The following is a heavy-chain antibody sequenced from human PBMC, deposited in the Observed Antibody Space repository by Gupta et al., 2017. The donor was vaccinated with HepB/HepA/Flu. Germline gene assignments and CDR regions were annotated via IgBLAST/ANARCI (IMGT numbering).Heavy chain of an antibody. J-gene: IGHJ4*02. Sequence: EVQLVEPGGGLVQPGGSLRLSCAASAFTLHTYWMSWVRHAPGRGLEWVDRINPDGSWKPEVDAVKGRFTIYRDNAENSLYLELKSLSAEDTAVYYCARLMGGVTTYDYWGQGTMVTVSS. CDR3: ARLMGGVTTYDY. CDR1: AFTLHTYW. D-gene: IGHD3-16*01. CDR2: INPDGSWK. V-gene: IGHV3-7*01.